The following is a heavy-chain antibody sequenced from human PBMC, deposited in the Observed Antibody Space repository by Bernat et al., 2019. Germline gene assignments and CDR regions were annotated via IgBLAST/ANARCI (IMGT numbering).Heavy chain of an antibody. J-gene: IGHJ6*03. V-gene: IGHV3-7*03. D-gene: IGHD1-14*01. Sequence: EVQLVESGGGLVQPGGSLRLSCAASGFTFSSYWMSWVRQAPGKGLEWVANIKQDGSEKYYVDSVKGRFTISRDNAKNSLYLQMNSLRAEDTAVYYCARTGGPQYYYYDYYMDVWGKGTTVTVSS. CDR2: IKQDGSEK. CDR3: ARTGGPQYYYYDYYMDV. CDR1: GFTFSSYW.